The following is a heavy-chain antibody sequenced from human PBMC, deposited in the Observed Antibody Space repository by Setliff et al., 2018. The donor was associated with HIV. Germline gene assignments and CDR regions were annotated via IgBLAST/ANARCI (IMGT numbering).Heavy chain of an antibody. CDR3: ARGYFGSSGFGFQH. D-gene: IGHD3-10*01. V-gene: IGHV1-3*04. J-gene: IGHJ1*01. CDR1: GYTFTSYA. Sequence: ASVKVSCKASGYTFTSYAMHWVRQAPGQRPEWMGWINSGYGNTKYSQEFQGRVTVTRDTTASTVYMELRSLRTEDTAVYYCARGYFGSSGFGFQHWGQGTAVTVSS. CDR2: INSGYGNT.